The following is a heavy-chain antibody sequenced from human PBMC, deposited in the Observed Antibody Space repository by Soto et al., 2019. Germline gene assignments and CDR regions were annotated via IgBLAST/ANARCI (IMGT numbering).Heavy chain of an antibody. V-gene: IGHV4-59*01. CDR2: IYYSGST. D-gene: IGHD5-12*01. CDR1: GCSISSYY. Sequence: PSETLSLTCTVSGCSISSYYWSWIRQPPGKGLEWIGYIYYSGSTNYNPSLKSRVTISVDTSKNQFSLKLSSVTAADTAVYYCAREVRGYSGSAYYYYYYMDVWGKGTTVTVSS. CDR3: AREVRGYSGSAYYYYYYMDV. J-gene: IGHJ6*03.